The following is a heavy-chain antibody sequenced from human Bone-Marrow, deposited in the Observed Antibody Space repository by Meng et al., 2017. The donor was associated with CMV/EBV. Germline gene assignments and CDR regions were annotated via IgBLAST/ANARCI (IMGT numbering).Heavy chain of an antibody. Sequence: GESLKISCKGSGYTFTNYWIVWVRQVPGKGLEWMGIINPSDADTNHSPSLQGQFSISGDQSINTAYLQWSSLKAADTAIYYCVRSGGKFAYSSSWYGVDFWGQGTLVTVSS. D-gene: IGHD2-2*01. V-gene: IGHV5-51*01. CDR2: INPSDADT. CDR1: GYTFTNYW. CDR3: VRSGGKFAYSSSWYGVDF. J-gene: IGHJ4*02.